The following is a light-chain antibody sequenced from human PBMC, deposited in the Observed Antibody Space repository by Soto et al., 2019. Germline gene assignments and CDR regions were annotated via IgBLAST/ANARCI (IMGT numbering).Light chain of an antibody. CDR1: QSVSSSS. Sequence: VLTQSPGTLSLSPGERATLSCRASQSVSSSSLAWYQQKPGQAPRILIYGASTRATGIPDRFSGSGSGTDFTLTISRREPEDFAVYYCQQYGSSPPLTFGGGTKVEIK. CDR3: QQYGSSPPLT. V-gene: IGKV3-20*01. CDR2: GAS. J-gene: IGKJ4*01.